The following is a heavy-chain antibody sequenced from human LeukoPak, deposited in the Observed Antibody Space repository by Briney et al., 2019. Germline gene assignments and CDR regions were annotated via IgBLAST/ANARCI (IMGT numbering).Heavy chain of an antibody. CDR2: IKTNTGNP. V-gene: IGHV7-4-1*02. D-gene: IGHD6-19*01. Sequence: GASVKVSCRASGYTFTSYAMNWVRQAPGQGLEWMGWIKTNTGNPTYAQGFTGRFVFSLDTSVSTAYLQISSLKAEDTAVYYCARDPGYSSGWYRNWFDPWGRGTLVTVSS. CDR3: ARDPGYSSGWYRNWFDP. J-gene: IGHJ5*02. CDR1: GYTFTSYA.